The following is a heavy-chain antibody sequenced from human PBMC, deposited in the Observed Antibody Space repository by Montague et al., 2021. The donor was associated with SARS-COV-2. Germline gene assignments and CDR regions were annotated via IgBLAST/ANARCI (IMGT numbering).Heavy chain of an antibody. J-gene: IGHJ4*02. CDR2: IYSSGTT. CDR3: ARGHEMASQPGYFDA. V-gene: IGHV4-61*02. CDR1: GDSMSSGRYY. Sequence: SQTLSLTCTVSGDSMSSGRYYWTWIRQPAGKRLEWIGRIYSSGTTNYNPSLKGQVTLLVDTSKNQFSLKLNSVTAADTAVYFCARGHEMASQPGYFDAWGQGTLVTVSS. D-gene: IGHD5-24*01.